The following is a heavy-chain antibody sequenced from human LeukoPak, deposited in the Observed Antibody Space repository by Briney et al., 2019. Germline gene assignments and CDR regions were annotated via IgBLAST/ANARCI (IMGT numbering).Heavy chain of an antibody. J-gene: IGHJ4*02. D-gene: IGHD1-26*01. CDR1: GFSLSDYY. CDR3: ATDRNSGKYYDY. V-gene: IGHV3-33*08. CDR2: IYYDGSNQ. Sequence: GGTLRLSCEASGFSLSDYYMDWVRQAPGKGLEWVAVIYYDGSNQYYVDSVKGRFTVSRDNAKNTLYRQMDSLRAEDTAVYYCATDRNSGKYYDYWGQGTLVTVSS.